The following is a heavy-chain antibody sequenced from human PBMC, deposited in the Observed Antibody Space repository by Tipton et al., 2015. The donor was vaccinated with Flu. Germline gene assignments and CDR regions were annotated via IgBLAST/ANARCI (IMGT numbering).Heavy chain of an antibody. J-gene: IGHJ4*02. CDR1: GDSISSGGHY. V-gene: IGHV4-61*08. Sequence: TLSLTCTVSGDSISSGGHYWSWIRQHPGKGLEWLGYIYYTGSTNYSPSLKSRVTISLDTSENQLSLKLNSMTAADTAVYYCARVNRGFFDYWGQGTLVTVSS. CDR2: IYYTGST. D-gene: IGHD1/OR15-1a*01. CDR3: ARVNRGFFDY.